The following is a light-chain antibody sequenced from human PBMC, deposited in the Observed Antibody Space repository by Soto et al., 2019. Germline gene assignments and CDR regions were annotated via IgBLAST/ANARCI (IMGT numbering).Light chain of an antibody. CDR1: SSDVGGYNY. J-gene: IGLJ2*01. V-gene: IGLV2-8*01. CDR2: EVT. CDR3: TSHAGIINAV. Sequence: QSVLTQPPSASGSPGQSVTISCTGTSSDVGGYNYVSWYQQHPGKAPKLIIYEVTKRPAGVPHRFSGSKSGNTASLTVSVLLADDEADYYCTSHAGIINAVFGGGTKLTVL.